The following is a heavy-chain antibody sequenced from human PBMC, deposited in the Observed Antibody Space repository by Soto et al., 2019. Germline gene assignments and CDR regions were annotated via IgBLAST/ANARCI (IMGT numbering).Heavy chain of an antibody. CDR3: ARVHRPDSSDYYYWFDP. J-gene: IGHJ5*02. CDR2: IYYSGST. V-gene: IGHV4-30-4*08. Sequence: SETLSLTCTVSGGTISSGDYYWSWIRQHPGKGLEWIGYIYYSGSTYYNPSLKSRVTISVDTSKNQFSLKLSSVTAADTAVYYCARVHRPDSSDYYYWFDPWGQGTLVTRLL. CDR1: GGTISSGDYY. D-gene: IGHD3-22*01.